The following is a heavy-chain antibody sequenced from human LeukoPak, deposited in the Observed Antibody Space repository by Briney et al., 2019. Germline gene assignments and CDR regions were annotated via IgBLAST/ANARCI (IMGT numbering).Heavy chain of an antibody. CDR2: INAGNGNT. CDR1: GYTFTSYA. J-gene: IGHJ6*02. Sequence: ASVKVSCKASGYTFTSYAMHWVRQAPGHRLEWMGWINAGNGNTKYSQKFQGRVTITRDTSASTAYMELSSLRSEDTAVYYCARDPKTYYGMDVWDQGTTVTVSS. V-gene: IGHV1-3*01. CDR3: ARDPKTYYGMDV.